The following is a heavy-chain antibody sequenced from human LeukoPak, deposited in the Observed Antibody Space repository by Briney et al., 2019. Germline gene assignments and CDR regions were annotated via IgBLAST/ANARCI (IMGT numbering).Heavy chain of an antibody. D-gene: IGHD5-24*01. CDR1: GASINSGSFY. CDR3: AREGYSQGYYMDV. CDR2: LYTSGST. J-gene: IGHJ6*03. Sequence: SETLSLTCTVSGASINSGSFYWVWIRQTAGTGLEWIGRLYTSGSTKINPSLRSRVSISADTSKKQFSLNLTSATAADTAVYFCAREGYSQGYYMDVWGKGTTVTVSS. V-gene: IGHV4-61*02.